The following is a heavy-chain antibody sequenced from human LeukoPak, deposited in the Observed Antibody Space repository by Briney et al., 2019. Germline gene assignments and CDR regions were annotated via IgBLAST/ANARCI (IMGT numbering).Heavy chain of an antibody. J-gene: IGHJ4*02. CDR3: ARDRGRQWQNYFDY. D-gene: IGHD6-19*01. CDR2: ISYDGSNK. Sequence: GRSLRLSCAASGFTFSSYAMHWVRQAPGKGLEWVAVISYDGSNKYYADSVKGRFTISRDNSKNTLYLQMNSLRAEDTAVYYCARDRGRQWQNYFDYWGQGTLVTVSS. CDR1: GFTFSSYA. V-gene: IGHV3-30-3*01.